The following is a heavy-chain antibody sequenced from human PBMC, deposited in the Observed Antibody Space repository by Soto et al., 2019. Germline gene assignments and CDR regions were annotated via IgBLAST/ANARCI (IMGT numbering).Heavy chain of an antibody. CDR1: GGTFSSYA. J-gene: IGHJ6*02. CDR3: ARGGDLRAAGFYYYGMDV. Sequence: QVQLVQSGAEVKKPGSSVKVSCKASGGTFSSYAISWVRQAPGQGLEWMGGIIPIFGTANYAQKFQGRVTITADKSTSNAYMELRRLRSADMAVYYCARGGDLRAAGFYYYGMDVWGQGTTVTVSS. V-gene: IGHV1-69*06. CDR2: IIPIFGTA. D-gene: IGHD6-13*01.